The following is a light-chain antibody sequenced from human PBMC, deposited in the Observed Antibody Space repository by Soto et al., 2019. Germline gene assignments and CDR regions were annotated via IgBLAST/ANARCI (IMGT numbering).Light chain of an antibody. V-gene: IGKV2-28*01. J-gene: IGKJ1*01. CDR2: LGS. CDR3: MQALQTPWT. Sequence: ESGMTMLPLSLPVTAGHLASLSCRASHTVLHSNGYNYLDWYLQKPGQSPQLLIYLGSNRASGVPDRFSGSGSGTDFTLKISRVEAEDVGVYYCMQALQTPWTFGQGTKVDIK. CDR1: HTVLHSNGYNY.